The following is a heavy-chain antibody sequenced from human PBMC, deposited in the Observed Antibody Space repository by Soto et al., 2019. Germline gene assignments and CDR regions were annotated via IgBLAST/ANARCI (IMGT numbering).Heavy chain of an antibody. D-gene: IGHD6-13*01. J-gene: IGHJ4*02. Sequence: QVQLVQSGAEVKKPGASVKVSCKTSGYTFIGYYLNWVRQAPGQGLEWMGWVNPHTGGTHYAQKFDGRVTMTRETSTYTAYMELSGLKFEDTATYFCARVMAYEQQLVPFDYWGQGTLVTVSS. CDR1: GYTFIGYY. V-gene: IGHV1-2*02. CDR3: ARVMAYEQQLVPFDY. CDR2: VNPHTGGT.